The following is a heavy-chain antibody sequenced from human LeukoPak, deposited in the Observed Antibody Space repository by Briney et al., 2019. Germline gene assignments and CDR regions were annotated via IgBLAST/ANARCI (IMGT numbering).Heavy chain of an antibody. V-gene: IGHV3-30*03. CDR1: GFTFSSYG. Sequence: PGRSLRLSCAASGFTFSSYGMHGVRQAPGKGLEWVAVISYDGSNKYYADSVKGRFTISRDNSRNTLYLQMNSLRAEDTAVYYCTRGAQVHTLRENGFDPWGQGTLVTVSS. D-gene: IGHD2/OR15-2a*01. J-gene: IGHJ5*02. CDR2: ISYDGSNK. CDR3: TRGAQVHTLRENGFDP.